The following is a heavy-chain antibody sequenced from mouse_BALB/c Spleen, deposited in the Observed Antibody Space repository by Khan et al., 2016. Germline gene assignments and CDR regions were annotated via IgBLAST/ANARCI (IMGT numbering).Heavy chain of an antibody. CDR1: GFTFNTFA. Sequence: EVQLVETGGGLVQPKGSLKLSCAASGFTFNTFAMHWVCQAPGKGLEWIARIRSKSYNYATYYADSVKDRFTISRDDSQSMLYLQMNNLKTEDAALYYCVRESYGGYFSWFAYWGEGTLVTVSA. J-gene: IGHJ3*01. CDR2: IRSKSYNYAT. D-gene: IGHD2-3*01. CDR3: VRESYGGYFSWFAY. V-gene: IGHV10-3*03.